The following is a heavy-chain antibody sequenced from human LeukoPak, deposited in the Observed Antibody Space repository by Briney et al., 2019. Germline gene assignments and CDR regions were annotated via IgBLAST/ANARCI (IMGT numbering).Heavy chain of an antibody. Sequence: GESLKISCKGSGYSFTSYWIGWVRQMPGEGLEWMGIIYPGDSDTRYSPSFQGQVTISADKSISTAYLQWSSLKASDTAMYYCARLTMVRGVIIKVDYWGQGTLVTVSS. V-gene: IGHV5-51*01. J-gene: IGHJ4*02. CDR2: IYPGDSDT. CDR1: GYSFTSYW. D-gene: IGHD3-10*01. CDR3: ARLTMVRGVIIKVDY.